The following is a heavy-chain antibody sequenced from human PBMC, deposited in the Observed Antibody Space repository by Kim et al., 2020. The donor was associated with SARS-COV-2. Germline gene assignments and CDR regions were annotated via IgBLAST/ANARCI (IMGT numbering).Heavy chain of an antibody. CDR2: MNPNSGNT. CDR1: GYTFTSYD. V-gene: IGHV1-8*01. D-gene: IGHD6-13*01. CDR3: ASYMGSSSWYIRFYYYYGMDV. Sequence: ASVKVSCKASGYTFTSYDINWVRQATGQGLEWMGWMNPNSGNTGYAQKFQGRVTMTRNTSISTAYMELSSLRSEDTAVYYCASYMGSSSWYIRFYYYYGMDVWGQGTTVTVSS. J-gene: IGHJ6*02.